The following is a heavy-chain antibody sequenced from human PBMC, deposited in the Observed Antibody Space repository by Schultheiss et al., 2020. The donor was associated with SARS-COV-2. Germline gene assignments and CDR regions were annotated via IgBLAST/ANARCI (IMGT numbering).Heavy chain of an antibody. D-gene: IGHD3-10*01. Sequence: GGSLRLSCAASGFTFSEAWMSWVRQAPGKGLEWVSHISGSGGTTYYADSVKGRFTISRDNSKNTLYLQMTSLRAEDTARYYCARGGGAFDVWGQGTMVTVSS. CDR3: ARGGGAFDV. J-gene: IGHJ3*01. V-gene: IGHV3-11*01. CDR2: ISGSGGTT. CDR1: GFTFSEAW.